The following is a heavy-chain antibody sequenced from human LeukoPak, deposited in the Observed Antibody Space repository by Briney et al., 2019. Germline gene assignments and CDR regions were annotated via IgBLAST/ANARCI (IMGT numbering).Heavy chain of an antibody. D-gene: IGHD6-25*01. J-gene: IGHJ6*03. CDR2: IYYSGST. CDR1: GGSISSSNYY. CDR3: ARGLRLPPYYYYYMDV. V-gene: IGHV4-39*07. Sequence: SETLSLTCTVSGGSISSSNYYWGWIRQPPGKGLEWIGSIYYSGSTYYSPSLKSRVTISVDTSKNQFSLKLSSVTAADTAVYYSARGLRLPPYYYYYMDVWGKGTTVTVSS.